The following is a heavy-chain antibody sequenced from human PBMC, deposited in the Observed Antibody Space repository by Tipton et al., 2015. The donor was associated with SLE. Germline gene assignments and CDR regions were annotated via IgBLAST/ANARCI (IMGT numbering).Heavy chain of an antibody. Sequence: TLSLTCTVSGGSISSYYWSWIRQPPGKGLEWIGGIYYSGSTYYNPSLKSRVTISVDTSKNQFSLKLRSVTAADTAVYYCAGGDYYDSSGTTGPFDYWGQGTLVTVSS. CDR1: GGSISSYY. J-gene: IGHJ4*02. V-gene: IGHV4-59*05. CDR3: AGGDYYDSSGTTGPFDY. D-gene: IGHD3-22*01. CDR2: IYYSGST.